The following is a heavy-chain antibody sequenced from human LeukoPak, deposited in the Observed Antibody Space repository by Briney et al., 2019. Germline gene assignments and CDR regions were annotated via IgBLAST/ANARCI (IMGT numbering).Heavy chain of an antibody. CDR1: GFTFSSYG. J-gene: IGHJ5*02. D-gene: IGHD6-6*01. V-gene: IGHV3-30*02. Sequence: GGSLRLSCAASGFTFSSYGMHWVRQAPGKGLEWVAFIRYDGSNKYYADSVKGRFTISRDNSKNTLYLQMNSLRAEDTAVYYCAKDLVSSSPRWFDPWGQGTLVTVSS. CDR3: AKDLVSSSPRWFDP. CDR2: IRYDGSNK.